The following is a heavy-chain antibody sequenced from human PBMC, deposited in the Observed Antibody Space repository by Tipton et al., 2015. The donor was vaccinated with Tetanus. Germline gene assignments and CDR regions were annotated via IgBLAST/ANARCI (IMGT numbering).Heavy chain of an antibody. Sequence: TLSPTCTVSGDSISSGNYRYNWIRQPPGKGLEWIGYIYHTGTTYYNPSFNSRVSISVDTSMSQFSLELNSVTAADTAVYYCARASRLFYAMDGWGQGAPVAVSS. J-gene: IGHJ6*02. D-gene: IGHD6-25*01. CDR2: IYHTGTT. CDR3: ARASRLFYAMDG. CDR1: GDSISSGNYR. V-gene: IGHV4-30-4*01.